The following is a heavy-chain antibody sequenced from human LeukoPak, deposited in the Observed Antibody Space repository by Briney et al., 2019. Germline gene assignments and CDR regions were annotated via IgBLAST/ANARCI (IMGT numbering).Heavy chain of an antibody. CDR1: GFTFSTYW. J-gene: IGHJ4*02. CDR3: AKAPNIMCTNGVCPFDY. CDR2: INGDGTSTST. D-gene: IGHD2-8*01. Sequence: GGSLRLSCAASGFTFSTYWMHWDRQAPGKGLVSFSRINGDGTSTSTSYADSVKGRFTISRDNAKNTLYLHMNSLRAEDTAVYYCAKAPNIMCTNGVCPFDYWGQGTLVTVSS. V-gene: IGHV3-74*01.